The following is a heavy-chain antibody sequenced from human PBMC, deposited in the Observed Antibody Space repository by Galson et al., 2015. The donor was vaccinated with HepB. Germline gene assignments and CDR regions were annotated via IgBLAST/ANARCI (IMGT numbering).Heavy chain of an antibody. CDR3: ARVLRKYGDKITEDFDY. J-gene: IGHJ4*02. CDR2: INPNSGGT. D-gene: IGHD4-17*01. V-gene: IGHV1-2*02. CDR1: GYTFTGYY. Sequence: SVKVSCKASGYTFTGYYMHWVRQAPGQGLEWMGWINPNSGGTNYAQKFQGRVTMTRDTSISTAYMELSRLRSDDTAVYYCARVLRKYGDKITEDFDYWGQGTLVTVSS.